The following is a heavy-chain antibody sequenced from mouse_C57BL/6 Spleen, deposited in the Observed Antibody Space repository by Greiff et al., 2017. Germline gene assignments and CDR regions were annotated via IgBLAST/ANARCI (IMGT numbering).Heavy chain of an antibody. CDR1: GYSFTSYY. J-gene: IGHJ4*01. D-gene: IGHD2-5*01. V-gene: IGHV1-66*01. Sequence: QVQLKESGPELVKPGASVKISCKASGYSFTSYYIHWVKQRPGQGLEWIGWIYPGSGNTKYNEKFKGKATLTADTSSSTAYMQLSSLTSEDSAVYYCARRYSNFYYAMDYWGQGTSVTVSS. CDR3: ARRYSNFYYAMDY. CDR2: IYPGSGNT.